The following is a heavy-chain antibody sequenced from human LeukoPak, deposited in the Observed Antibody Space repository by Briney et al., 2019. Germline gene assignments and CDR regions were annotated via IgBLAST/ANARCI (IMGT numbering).Heavy chain of an antibody. CDR2: INGNGDMT. D-gene: IGHD1-26*01. CDR1: GFTFDDYG. J-gene: IGHJ4*02. CDR3: ARGNRGRYYGGDS. Sequence: GGSLRLSCAASGFTFDDYGMTWVRQAPGKGLEWVAGINGNGDMTGYADSVKGRFTISRDNAKNSLYLQMNSLRAEDTALYYCARGNRGRYYGGDSWGQGVLVTVSS. V-gene: IGHV3-20*04.